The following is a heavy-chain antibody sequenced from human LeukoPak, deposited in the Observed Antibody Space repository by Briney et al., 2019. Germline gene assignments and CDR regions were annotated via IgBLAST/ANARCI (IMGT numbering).Heavy chain of an antibody. D-gene: IGHD3-22*01. V-gene: IGHV3-21*01. CDR2: ISSSSYI. CDR3: AKDVFPVYESSGFSAFPGR. Sequence: GGSLRLSCAASGFTFSSYSMNWVRQAPGKGLEWVSSISSSSYIYYADSVKGRFTISRDNAKNSLYLQMNSLRAEDTAVYYCAKDVFPVYESSGFSAFPGRWGRGTPVTVSS. CDR1: GFTFSSYS. J-gene: IGHJ2*01.